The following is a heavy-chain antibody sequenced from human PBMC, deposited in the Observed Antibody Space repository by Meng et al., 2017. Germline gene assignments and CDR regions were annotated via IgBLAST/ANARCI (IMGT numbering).Heavy chain of an antibody. D-gene: IGHD2-21*02. V-gene: IGHV4-34*01. CDR3: ARGRVVYCGGDCYSLNWFDP. CDR2: TNHSGST. CDR1: AASFSGDY. J-gene: IGHJ5*02. Sequence: QWLLHRGGAGLWKDWWTVSVTGAVYAASFSGDYWSWIRKPPGRGMKWFGATNHSGSTKYTPSPKSRVTISVDTSKNQFTLKLGSVTDADTAVYYCARGRVVYCGGDCYSLNWFDPWGQGTLVTVSS.